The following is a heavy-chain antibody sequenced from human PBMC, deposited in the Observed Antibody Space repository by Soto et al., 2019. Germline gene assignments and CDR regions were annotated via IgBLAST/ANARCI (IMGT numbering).Heavy chain of an antibody. CDR2: ISGSGGST. CDR3: AKQFEYRSYRLGEYFQH. D-gene: IGHD3-16*02. V-gene: IGHV3-23*01. CDR1: GFTFSSYA. J-gene: IGHJ1*01. Sequence: GGSLRLSCAASGFTFSSYAISWGRQAPGKGLEWVSAISGSGGSTYYADSVKGRFTISRDNSKNTLYLQMNSLRAEDTAVYYCAKQFEYRSYRLGEYFQHWGQGTLVTVSS.